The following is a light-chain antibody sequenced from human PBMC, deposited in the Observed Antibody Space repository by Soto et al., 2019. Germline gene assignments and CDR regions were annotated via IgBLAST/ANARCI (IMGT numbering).Light chain of an antibody. V-gene: IGKV1-5*03. CDR1: QSISSW. CDR3: QQYNSYLT. Sequence: DIQMTQSPSTLSASVGDRVTITCRASQSISSWLAWYQQKPGKAPKLLIYKSSSLESGVPSRFSGSGSGTEFTLTISSLQPYDFATYYCQQYNSYLTCGQGTKGEIK. CDR2: KSS. J-gene: IGKJ1*01.